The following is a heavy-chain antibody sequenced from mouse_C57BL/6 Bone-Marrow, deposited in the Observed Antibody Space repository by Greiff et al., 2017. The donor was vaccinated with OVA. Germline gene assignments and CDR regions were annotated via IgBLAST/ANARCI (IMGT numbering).Heavy chain of an antibody. D-gene: IGHD1-1*01. Sequence: VQLQQSGAELVKPGASVKLSCKASGYTFTSYWMQWVKQRPGQGLEWIGAIDPSDSYTNYNQKFKGKATLTVDTSSSTAYMQLSSLTSEDSAVYYCARGYYYGSSYFDYWGQGTTLTVSS. J-gene: IGHJ2*01. CDR3: ARGYYYGSSYFDY. V-gene: IGHV1-50*01. CDR1: GYTFTSYW. CDR2: IDPSDSYT.